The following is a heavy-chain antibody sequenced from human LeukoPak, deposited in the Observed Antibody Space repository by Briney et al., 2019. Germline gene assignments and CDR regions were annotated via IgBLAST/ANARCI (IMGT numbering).Heavy chain of an antibody. V-gene: IGHV4-59*08. Sequence: SETLSLTCTVSGGSISGYYWTWIRQPPGKGLEWIGYIYSSGSTNYNPSLKSRVTISVDTSKNQFSLRLSSVTAADTAVYYCARHRYASSSSYFDFWGQGTLVTVST. CDR2: IYSSGST. CDR1: GGSISGYY. J-gene: IGHJ4*02. D-gene: IGHD6-6*01. CDR3: ARHRYASSSSYFDF.